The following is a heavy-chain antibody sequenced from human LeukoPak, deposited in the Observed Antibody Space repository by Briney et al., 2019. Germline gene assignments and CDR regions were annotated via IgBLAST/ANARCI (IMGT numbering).Heavy chain of an antibody. CDR2: IIPIFGTA. V-gene: IGHV1-69*01. D-gene: IGHD3-3*01. CDR1: GGTFSSYA. J-gene: IGHJ5*02. CDR3: ASFSYSDFWSGYSWFDP. Sequence: GSSVKVSCKASGGTFSSYAISWVRQAPGQGLEWMGGIIPIFGTANYAQKFQGRVTITADESTSTAYMELSSLRSEDTAVYYCASFSYSDFWSGYSWFDPWGQGTLVTVSS.